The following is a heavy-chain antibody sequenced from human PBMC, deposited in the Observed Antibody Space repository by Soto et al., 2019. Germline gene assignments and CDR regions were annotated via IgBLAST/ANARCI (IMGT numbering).Heavy chain of an antibody. Sequence: SETLSLTCTVSGGSISNFYWSWVRQPPGKGLEWIGYIYSTGSTNYNPSLKSRVTISVDTSKNQFSLKLSSVTAADTAVYYCAREGEEDNPYGDALDLWGQGTMVTVSS. D-gene: IGHD4-17*01. V-gene: IGHV4-59*01. CDR1: GGSISNFY. CDR3: AREGEEDNPYGDALDL. CDR2: IYSTGST. J-gene: IGHJ3*01.